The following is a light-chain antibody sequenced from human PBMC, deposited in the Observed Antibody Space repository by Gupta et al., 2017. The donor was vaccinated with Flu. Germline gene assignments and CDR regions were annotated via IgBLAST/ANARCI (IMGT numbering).Light chain of an antibody. V-gene: IGKV3-11*01. CDR2: DAS. J-gene: IGKJ2*01. CDR1: QSVSSY. Sequence: PATLSLSPGERATLSCRASQSVSSYLAWYQQKPGQAPKLLIYDASNRATGIPARFSGSGSGTDFTLTISSLEPEDFAVYYCQQRSNWPGTFGQGTKLEIK. CDR3: QQRSNWPGT.